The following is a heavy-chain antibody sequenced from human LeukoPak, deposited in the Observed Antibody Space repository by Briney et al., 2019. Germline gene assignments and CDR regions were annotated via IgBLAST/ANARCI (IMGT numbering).Heavy chain of an antibody. J-gene: IGHJ4*02. Sequence: GGSLRLSCAASGFTFSSYAMSWVRQAPGKGLEWVSAISGSGGSTYYADSVKGRFTISRDNPKNTLYLQMNSLGAEDTAVYYCAKDVPLQIAVADYWGQGTLVTVSS. D-gene: IGHD6-19*01. CDR2: ISGSGGST. V-gene: IGHV3-23*01. CDR3: AKDVPLQIAVADY. CDR1: GFTFSSYA.